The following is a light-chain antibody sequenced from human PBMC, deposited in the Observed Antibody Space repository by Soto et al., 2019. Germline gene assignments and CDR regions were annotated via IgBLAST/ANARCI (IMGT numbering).Light chain of an antibody. Sequence: DIVMTQSPATLSVSAGERVTLSCRASQSNSSSLAWYQQKPGQAPSLLFYGASTRASGVPARFSGSGSGTEFTLPISSLQSEDFAVYYCYQYNGWPRTFGQGTKWEF. CDR2: GAS. CDR3: YQYNGWPRT. J-gene: IGKJ1*01. CDR1: QSNSSS. V-gene: IGKV3-15*01.